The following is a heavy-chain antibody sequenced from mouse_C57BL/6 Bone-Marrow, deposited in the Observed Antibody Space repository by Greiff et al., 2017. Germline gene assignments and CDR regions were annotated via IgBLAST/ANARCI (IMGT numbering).Heavy chain of an antibody. CDR1: GFSFTSYA. V-gene: IGHV2-9-1*01. CDR3: SREGLRRSYYFDY. D-gene: IGHD2-4*01. J-gene: IGHJ2*01. Sequence: VQGVEPGPGLVAPSQSLSITCTVSGFSFTSYAISWVRQPPGKGLAWLGVIWTGGGPNYNSALNSRLSITTDHSKSQVFLKMNGLQTDNTTRYYCSREGLRRSYYFDYWGQGTTLTVSS. CDR2: IWTGGGP.